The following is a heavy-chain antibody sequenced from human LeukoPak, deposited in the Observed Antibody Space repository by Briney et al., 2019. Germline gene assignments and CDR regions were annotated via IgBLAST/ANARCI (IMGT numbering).Heavy chain of an antibody. D-gene: IGHD3-10*01. CDR3: AKDQYYYGSGSYYPRVYYYYGMDV. J-gene: IGHJ6*02. Sequence: GGSLRLSCAACGFTFSSYGMHWVRQAPGKGLEWVAVISYDGSNKYYADSVKGRFTISRDNSKNTLYLQMNSLRAEDTAVYYCAKDQYYYGSGSYYPRVYYYYGMDVWGQGTTVTVSS. V-gene: IGHV3-30*18. CDR1: GFTFSSYG. CDR2: ISYDGSNK.